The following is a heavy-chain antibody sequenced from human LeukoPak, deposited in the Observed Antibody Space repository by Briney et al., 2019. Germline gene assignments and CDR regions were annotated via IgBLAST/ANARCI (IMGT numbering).Heavy chain of an antibody. CDR1: GFPFSTYS. J-gene: IGHJ4*02. CDR3: AREKYCTPTDCLHGRFYFNS. V-gene: IGHV3-30*04. D-gene: IGHD2-8*01. Sequence: GESLRLSCAASGFPFSTYSMHWVRQAPGKGLEWVAVMSSDGSNDNYANSVKGRFTISRDNSKNALYLQMNTLRAEDTAVYYCAREKYCTPTDCLHGRFYFNSWGQGTPVTVSS. CDR2: MSSDGSND.